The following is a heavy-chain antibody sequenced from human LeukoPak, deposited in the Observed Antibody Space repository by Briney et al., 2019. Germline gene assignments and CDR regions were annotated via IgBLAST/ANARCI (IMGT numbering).Heavy chain of an antibody. CDR2: INPDSGGT. CDR1: GYTFTGYY. D-gene: IGHD3-16*02. V-gene: IGHV1-2*02. Sequence: ASVKVSCKTSGYTFTGYYIQWVRQAPGQGLEWMGYINPDSGGTNYAQEFQCRVTMTRDTSISTAYMELNRLRSDDTAVYYCARGEMITFGGVIVISTFDIWGQGTMVTVS. J-gene: IGHJ3*02. CDR3: ARGEMITFGGVIVISTFDI.